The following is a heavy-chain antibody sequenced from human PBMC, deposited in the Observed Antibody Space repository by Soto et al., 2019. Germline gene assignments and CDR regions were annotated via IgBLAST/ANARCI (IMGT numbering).Heavy chain of an antibody. J-gene: IGHJ6*02. Sequence: PGGSLRLSCAASGFTCSSYGMHWVRQAPGKGLEWVAVIWYDGSNKYYADSVKGRFTISRDNSKNTLYLQMNSLRAEDTAVYYCARVLRYFDWSPYGMDVWGQGTTVTVSS. CDR1: GFTCSSYG. CDR2: IWYDGSNK. D-gene: IGHD3-9*01. V-gene: IGHV3-33*01. CDR3: ARVLRYFDWSPYGMDV.